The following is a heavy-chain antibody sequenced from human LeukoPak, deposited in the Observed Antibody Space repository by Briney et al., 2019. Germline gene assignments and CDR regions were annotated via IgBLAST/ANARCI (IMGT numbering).Heavy chain of an antibody. Sequence: ASMKVSCKASGYTFTGYYMHWVRQAPGQGLEWMGWINPNSGGTNYAQKFQGRVTMTRDTSISTAYMELSRLRSDDTAVYYCARPRGSSSWYGAYYFDYWGQGTLVTVSS. CDR2: INPNSGGT. CDR1: GYTFTGYY. J-gene: IGHJ4*02. V-gene: IGHV1-2*02. D-gene: IGHD6-13*01. CDR3: ARPRGSSSWYGAYYFDY.